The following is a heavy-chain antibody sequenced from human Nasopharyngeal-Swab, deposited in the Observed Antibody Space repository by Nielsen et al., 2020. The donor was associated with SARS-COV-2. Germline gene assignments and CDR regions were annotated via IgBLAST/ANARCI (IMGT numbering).Heavy chain of an antibody. Sequence: GESLKISCAASRFTFSSYAMSWVRQAPGKGLEWVSAISGSGGRTYYGDSVKGRFTISRDNSKNTVFLQMNSLRAEDTAIYSCASWAGSSRDYYGPLDYWGQGNLVTVSS. CDR2: ISGSGGRT. CDR1: RFTFSSYA. V-gene: IGHV3-23*01. J-gene: IGHJ4*02. CDR3: ASWAGSSRDYYGPLDY. D-gene: IGHD6-25*01.